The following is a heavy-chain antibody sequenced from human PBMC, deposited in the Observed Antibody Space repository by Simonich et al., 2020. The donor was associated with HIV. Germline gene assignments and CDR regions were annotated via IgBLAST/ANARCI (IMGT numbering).Heavy chain of an antibody. CDR1: GYTFTGYY. V-gene: IGHV1-2*06. D-gene: IGHD2-8*01. CDR2: INPNGGGT. J-gene: IGHJ6*02. CDR3: ARTLLMAAPVSQRYEMNV. Sequence: QVQLVQSGAEVKKPGASVKVSCKASGYTFTGYYIHWGRQAPGQGLGWSVRINPNGGGTNSAQKFKGRVTMTRDTSISTAYMELSRLRSDDTAVYYCARTLLMAAPVSQRYEMNVWGQGTTVTVSS.